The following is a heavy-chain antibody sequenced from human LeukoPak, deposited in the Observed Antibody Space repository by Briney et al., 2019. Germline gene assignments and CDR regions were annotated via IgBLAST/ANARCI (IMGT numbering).Heavy chain of an antibody. D-gene: IGHD5-18*01. CDR3: TTEAPLQLWLYYYYYMDV. CDR1: GFTFSNAW. J-gene: IGHJ6*03. V-gene: IGHV3-15*01. CDR2: IKSKTDGGTT. Sequence: PGGSLRPSCAASGFTFSNAWMSWVRQAPGKGLEWVGRIKSKTDGGTTDYAAPVKGRFTISRDDSKNTLYLQMNSLKTEDTAVYYCTTEAPLQLWLYYYYYMDVWGKGTTVTVSS.